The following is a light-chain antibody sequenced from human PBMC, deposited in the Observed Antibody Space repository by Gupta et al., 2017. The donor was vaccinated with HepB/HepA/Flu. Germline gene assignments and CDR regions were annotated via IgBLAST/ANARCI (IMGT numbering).Light chain of an antibody. V-gene: IGKV3-11*01. CDR3: QQRSDWPFT. Sequence: ELVLTPSPATLCLSPGERATLTCRASQSISSLLAWYQQKPGEAPRLLISDASSSAAGIPARFSGSGSGTDFTLTIISREPEDFAVYYCQQRSDWPFTFGGGTKVEIK. CDR2: DAS. CDR1: QSISSL. J-gene: IGKJ4*01.